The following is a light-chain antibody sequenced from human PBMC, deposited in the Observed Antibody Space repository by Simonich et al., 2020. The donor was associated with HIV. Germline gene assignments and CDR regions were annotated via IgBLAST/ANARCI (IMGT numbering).Light chain of an antibody. CDR3: QQYNSYPWT. J-gene: IGKJ1*01. Sequence: EIVMTQSPATLSVSPGERATLSCWASQSVSSNLAWYQQKPGQAPRLLIYGASTRATGIPARFSGSGSGTEFTLTISSLQPDDFATYYCQQYNSYPWTFGQGTKVEIK. CDR1: QSVSSN. CDR2: GAS. V-gene: IGKV3-15*01.